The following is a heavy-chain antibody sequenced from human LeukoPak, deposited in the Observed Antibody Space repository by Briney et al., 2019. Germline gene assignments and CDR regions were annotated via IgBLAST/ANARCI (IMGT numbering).Heavy chain of an antibody. CDR2: IYYSGST. D-gene: IGHD3-3*01. CDR1: GGSISSGDYY. V-gene: IGHV4-30-4*01. J-gene: IGHJ4*02. Sequence: PSETLSLTCTVSGGSISSGDYYWSWIRQPPGKGLEWIGYIYYSGSTYYNPSLKNRVTISVDTSKNQFSLKLSSVTAADTAVYYCASGYYDFWSGYSYYFDYWGQGTLVTVSS. CDR3: ASGYYDFWSGYSYYFDY.